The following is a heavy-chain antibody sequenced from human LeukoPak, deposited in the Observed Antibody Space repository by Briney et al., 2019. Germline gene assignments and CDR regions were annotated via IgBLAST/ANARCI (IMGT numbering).Heavy chain of an antibody. V-gene: IGHV3-30*02. CDR1: GFTFSSYG. CDR3: AKDRFASSGWYGYFDY. D-gene: IGHD6-19*01. CDR2: IRYDGSNK. J-gene: IGHJ4*02. Sequence: GGSLRLSCAASGFTFSSYGMHWVRQAPGKGLEWVAFIRYDGSNKYYADSGKGRFTISRDNSKNTLYLQMNSLRAEDTAVYYCAKDRFASSGWYGYFDYWGQGTLVTVSS.